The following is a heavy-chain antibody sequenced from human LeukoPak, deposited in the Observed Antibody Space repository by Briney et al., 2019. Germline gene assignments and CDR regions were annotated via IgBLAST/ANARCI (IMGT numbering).Heavy chain of an antibody. CDR1: GYTFTSYG. CDR2: IRAYNGNT. J-gene: IGHJ5*02. Sequence: ASVKVSCKASGYTFTSYGISWVRPAPGQGLEWMGWIRAYNGNTNYAQKLQGRVTMTTDTSTSTAYMELRSLRSDDTAVYYCARSPDYDSSGYYLNWFDPWGQGTLVTVSS. CDR3: ARSPDYDSSGYYLNWFDP. V-gene: IGHV1-18*01. D-gene: IGHD3-22*01.